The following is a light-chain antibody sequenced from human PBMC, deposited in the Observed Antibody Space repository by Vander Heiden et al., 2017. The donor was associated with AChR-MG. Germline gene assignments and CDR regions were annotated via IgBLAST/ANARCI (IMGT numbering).Light chain of an antibody. V-gene: IGLV2-14*01. CDR3: NTDASSSTWV. J-gene: IGLJ3*02. CDR2: DVS. Sequence: SALTAPASVSGSPGPSITIPCTGTSSDVGGYNYVSWYHQHAGKALILIIYDVSKRTAEVSNRFSGSKAGNTASLTISELKAEDGADYYYNTDASSSTWVFGGGTKLTVL. CDR1: SSDVGGYNY.